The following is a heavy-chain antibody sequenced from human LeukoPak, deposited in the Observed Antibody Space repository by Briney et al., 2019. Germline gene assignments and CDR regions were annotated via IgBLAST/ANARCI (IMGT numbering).Heavy chain of an antibody. CDR1: GFTFSSYS. J-gene: IGHJ4*02. V-gene: IGHV3-21*01. CDR3: AGLYRGSGYYWDY. D-gene: IGHD3-3*01. CDR2: ISSSSSYI. Sequence: PGGSLRLSCAASGFTFSSYSMNWVRQAPGKGLEWVSSISSSSSYIYYADSVKGRFTISRDNAKNSLYLQMNSLRAEDTAVYYCAGLYRGSGYYWDYWGQGTLVTVSS.